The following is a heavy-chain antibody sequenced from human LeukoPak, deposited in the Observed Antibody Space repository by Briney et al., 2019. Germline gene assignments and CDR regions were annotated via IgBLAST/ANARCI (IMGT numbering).Heavy chain of an antibody. CDR2: INPNSGGT. CDR1: GYTFTDYY. D-gene: IGHD4-17*01. Sequence: ASVKVSCKASGYTFTDYYMHWVRQAPGQGLEWMGWINPNSGGTNYAQKFQGRVTMTRDTSISTAYMELSRLRSDDTAVYYCARDGGYGDYNLFYYYYGMDVWGQGTTVTVSS. V-gene: IGHV1-2*02. J-gene: IGHJ6*02. CDR3: ARDGGYGDYNLFYYYYGMDV.